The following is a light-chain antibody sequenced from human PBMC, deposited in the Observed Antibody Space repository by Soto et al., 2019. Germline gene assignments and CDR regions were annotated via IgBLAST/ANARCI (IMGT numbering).Light chain of an antibody. V-gene: IGLV1-51*01. J-gene: IGLJ2*01. CDR1: SSNIGNNY. CDR3: SLYTSSSTFVV. CDR2: DNN. Sequence: QSVLTQPPSVSAAPGQKVTISCSGSSSNIGNNYVSWYQQLPGTAPKLLIYDNNKRPSGIPDRFSGSKSGTSATLGITGLQTGDEADYYCSLYTSSSTFVVFGGGTQLTVL.